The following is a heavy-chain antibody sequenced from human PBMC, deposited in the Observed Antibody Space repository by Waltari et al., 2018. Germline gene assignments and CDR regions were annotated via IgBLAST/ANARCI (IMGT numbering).Heavy chain of an antibody. CDR2: INTDGSST. V-gene: IGHV3-74*01. Sequence: EVQLVESGGGLVQPGGSLRLSCEASGFTFSSSYMHWVRQAPGKGLVGVSRINTDGSSTNYADSVKGRFTISRDNGKNTLYLQMNSLRAEDAAVYYCARDGGGNGYIHYWGQGTLVTVSS. D-gene: IGHD3-16*01. J-gene: IGHJ4*02. CDR3: ARDGGGNGYIHY. CDR1: GFTFSSSY.